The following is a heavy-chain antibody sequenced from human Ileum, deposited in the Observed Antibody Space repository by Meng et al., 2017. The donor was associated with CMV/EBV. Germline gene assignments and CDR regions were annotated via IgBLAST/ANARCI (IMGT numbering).Heavy chain of an antibody. CDR2: ITGSGSDT. CDR1: GFAVSSNY. Sequence: GESLKISCAASGFAVSSNYMSWVRQAPGRGLEWVSVITGSGSDTYHADSVKGRFTISRDNSKNTLYLQMNSLRAEDTAVYYCARTDFWSGYRKAYGMDVWGQGTTVTVSS. J-gene: IGHJ6*02. V-gene: IGHV3-53*01. D-gene: IGHD3-3*01. CDR3: ARTDFWSGYRKAYGMDV.